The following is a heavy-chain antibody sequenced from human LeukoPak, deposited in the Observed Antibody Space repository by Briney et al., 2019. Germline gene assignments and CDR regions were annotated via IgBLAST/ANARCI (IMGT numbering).Heavy chain of an antibody. J-gene: IGHJ4*02. V-gene: IGHV3-15*01. CDR1: GFTFSNAW. CDR3: TTGGYDYVWGSYRYRPHFDY. Sequence: PGGSLRLSCAASGFTFSNAWMSWVRQAPGKGLEWVGRIKSKTDGGTTDYAAPVKGRFTISRDDSKNTLYLQMNSLKTEDTAVYYCTTGGYDYVWGSYRYRPHFDYWGQGTLVTVSS. CDR2: IKSKTDGGTT. D-gene: IGHD3-16*02.